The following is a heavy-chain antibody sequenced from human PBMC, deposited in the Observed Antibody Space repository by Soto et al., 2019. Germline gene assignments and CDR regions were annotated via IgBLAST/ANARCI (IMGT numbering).Heavy chain of an antibody. V-gene: IGHV5-51*01. CDR1: GYSFTSYW. CDR2: IYPGDSDT. D-gene: IGHD1-26*01. CDR3: ARQGGSYYYYSYYGMDV. Sequence: RGESLKISCKGSGYSFTSYWIGWVRQMPGKGLEWMGIIYPGDSDTRYSPSFQGQVTISADKSISTAYLQWSSLKASDTAMYYCARQGGSYYYYSYYGMDVRGQGTTVTLSS. J-gene: IGHJ6*02.